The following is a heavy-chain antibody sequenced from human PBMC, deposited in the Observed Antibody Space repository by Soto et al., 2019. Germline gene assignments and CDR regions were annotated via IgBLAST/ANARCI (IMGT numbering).Heavy chain of an antibody. CDR1: GYTFTSYA. J-gene: IGHJ5*02. CDR2: INAGNGNT. Sequence: GASVKVSCKASGYTFTSYAMHWVRQAPGQRLEWMGWINAGNGNTKYSQKFQGRVTITRDTSASTAYMELSSLRSEDTAVYYCARDTSSSGWYNWFDPWGQGTLVTVSS. CDR3: ARDTSSSGWYNWFDP. D-gene: IGHD6-19*01. V-gene: IGHV1-3*01.